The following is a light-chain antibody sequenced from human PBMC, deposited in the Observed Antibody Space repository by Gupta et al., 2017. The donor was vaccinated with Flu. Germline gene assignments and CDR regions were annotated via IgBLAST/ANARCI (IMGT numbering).Light chain of an antibody. J-gene: IGLJ1*01. Sequence: SALTQPRSVARSPGQPVPLSCTGSSSDVGGYNYVSWYQQHPGKAPKLMIYDVSKRPSGVPDRFSGSKSDNTASLTISGLQAEDEADYYCCSYAGSYSYIFGTGTKVTVL. CDR2: DVS. CDR1: SSDVGGYNY. CDR3: CSYAGSYSYI. V-gene: IGLV2-11*01.